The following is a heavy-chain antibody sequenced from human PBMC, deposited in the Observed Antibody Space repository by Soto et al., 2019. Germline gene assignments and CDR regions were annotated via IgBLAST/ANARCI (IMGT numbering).Heavy chain of an antibody. CDR2: TRHDGSNT. J-gene: IGHJ4*02. V-gene: IGHV3-30*02. D-gene: IGHD1-26*01. CDR3: ARDGVGATTYFGYFDY. CDR1: GFNFRGYG. Sequence: QVQLVESGGGVVQPGRSLRLSCAASGFNFRGYGMHWVRQAPGKGLEWVAITRHDGSNTYYADSVRGRFTISRDNSKNTRYRQMNSLRVEDTAVYYCARDGVGATTYFGYFDYWGQGTPITVSS.